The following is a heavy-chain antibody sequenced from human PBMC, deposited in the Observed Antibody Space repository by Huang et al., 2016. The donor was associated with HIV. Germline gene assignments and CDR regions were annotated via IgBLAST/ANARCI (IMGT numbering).Heavy chain of an antibody. J-gene: IGHJ3*02. CDR1: GFTFSTYN. V-gene: IGHV3-48*01. CDR3: ARFGSYYYGSGSYLDAFDI. D-gene: IGHD3-10*01. Sequence: EVQLMESGGGLVQSGGSLRLSCAASGFTFSTYNMNWVRKAPGKGLEWVSYITSSSGSIYYADSVKGRFTISRDNAKNSLYLQMNSLRAEDTAVYYCARFGSYYYGSGSYLDAFDIWGQGTMVTVSS. CDR2: ITSSSGSI.